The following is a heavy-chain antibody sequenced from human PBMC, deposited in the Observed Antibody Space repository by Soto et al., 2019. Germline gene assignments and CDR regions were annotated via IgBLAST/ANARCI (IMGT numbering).Heavy chain of an antibody. CDR2: ISGSGGST. CDR3: AKGPREYDFWSGYAWFDP. CDR1: GFTFSSYA. D-gene: IGHD3-3*01. J-gene: IGHJ5*02. Sequence: GVSLRLSCAASGFTFSSYAMSWVRPAPGKGLEWVSAISGSGGSTYYADSVKGRFTISRDNSKNTLYLQMNSLRAEDTAVYYCAKGPREYDFWSGYAWFDPWGQGTLVTVSS. V-gene: IGHV3-23*01.